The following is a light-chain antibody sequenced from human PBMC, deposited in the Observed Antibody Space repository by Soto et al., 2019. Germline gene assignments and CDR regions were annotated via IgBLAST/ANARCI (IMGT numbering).Light chain of an antibody. CDR2: EVS. Sequence: QSALTQPPSVSGSPGQSVTISCTGTSSDVGSYNRVSWYQQSPGTAPKLMIYEVSNRPSGVSDRFSGSKSGNTASLTISGLQAEDEADYYCSLYTTSSTFVFGTATKLTVL. J-gene: IGLJ1*01. CDR1: SSDVGSYNR. CDR3: SLYTTSSTFV. V-gene: IGLV2-18*01.